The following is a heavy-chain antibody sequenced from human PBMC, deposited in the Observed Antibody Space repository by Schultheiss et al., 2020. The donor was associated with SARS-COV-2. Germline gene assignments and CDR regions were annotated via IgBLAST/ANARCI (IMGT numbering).Heavy chain of an antibody. CDR3: ARDLGESGGY. CDR2: IYSSGVT. D-gene: IGHD3-10*01. J-gene: IGHJ4*02. CDR1: GYSINSGDY. Sequence: SETLSLTCGVSGYSINSGDYWDCIRQPPGKRLEWIGYIYSSGVTKYNPSLKSRVTISVDTSKNQFSLKLSSVTAADTAVYYCARDLGESGGYWGLGTLFTVSS. V-gene: IGHV4-61*08.